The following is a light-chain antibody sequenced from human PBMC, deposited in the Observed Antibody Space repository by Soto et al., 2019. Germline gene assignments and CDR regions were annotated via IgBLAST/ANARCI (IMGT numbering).Light chain of an antibody. CDR3: QQYDNLPPFT. J-gene: IGKJ3*01. V-gene: IGKV1-33*01. Sequence: DIQMTQSPSSLSASVGDRVTITCQASQDISNYLNWYQQKPGKAPKLLIYDASNLETGVPSRFSGSGSGTDFPFNISSLQPEDIATYYCQQYDNLPPFTFGPGTKVDIK. CDR1: QDISNY. CDR2: DAS.